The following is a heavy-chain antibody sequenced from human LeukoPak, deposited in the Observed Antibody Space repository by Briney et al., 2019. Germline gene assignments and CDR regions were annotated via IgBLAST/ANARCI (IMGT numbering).Heavy chain of an antibody. CDR1: GVTFSSYA. CDR3: AKRYYYDNSGLWDS. CDR2: ISSSGGST. V-gene: IGHV3-23*01. J-gene: IGHJ4*02. Sequence: GGSLRLSCAASGVTFSSYAMSWVRQAPGKGLEWVSAISSSGGSTYNADSVKGRFTISRDNSKNTLYLQMNSLRAEDTAVYYCAKRYYYDNSGLWDSWGQGTLVRVS. D-gene: IGHD3-22*01.